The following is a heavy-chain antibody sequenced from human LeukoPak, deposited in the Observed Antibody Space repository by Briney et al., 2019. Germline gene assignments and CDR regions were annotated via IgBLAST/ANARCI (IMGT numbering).Heavy chain of an antibody. CDR1: GYTFTDYY. CDR3: ATGSSTSCSY. J-gene: IGHJ4*02. CDR2: VDPEDGET. D-gene: IGHD2-2*01. Sequence: ASVKVSCKVSGYTFTDYYMHWVRQAPGKGLEWMGLVDPEDGETIYAEKFQGRVTITADTSTDTAYMELSSLRSEDTAVYYCATGSSTSCSYWGQGTLVTVSS. V-gene: IGHV1-69-2*01.